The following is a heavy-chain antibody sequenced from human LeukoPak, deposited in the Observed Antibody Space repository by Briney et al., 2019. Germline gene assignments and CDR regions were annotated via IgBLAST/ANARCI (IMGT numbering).Heavy chain of an antibody. V-gene: IGHV4-59*01. CDR3: ARDHGSYLFDY. D-gene: IGHD1-26*01. J-gene: IGHJ4*02. Sequence: SETLSLTCTVSGGSISNYYWSWIRQPPGKGLEWIGYIYYSGSTNYNPSLKSRVTISVDTSKNQFSLKLSSVTAADTAVYYCARDHGSYLFDYWGQGTLVTVSS. CDR2: IYYSGST. CDR1: GGSISNYY.